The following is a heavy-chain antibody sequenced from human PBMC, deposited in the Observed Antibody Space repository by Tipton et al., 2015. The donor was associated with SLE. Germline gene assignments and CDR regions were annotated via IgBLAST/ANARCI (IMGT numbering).Heavy chain of an antibody. CDR3: AGEAEGTSGHLGYYYYRYS. D-gene: IGHD3-10*01. CDR1: GGSSSYFA. CDR2: IIPVYGTT. V-gene: IGHV1-69*05. J-gene: IGHJ6*03. Sequence: QSGAEVKKPGSSVKVSCKASGGSSSYFAINWVRQAPGPGLEWMGGIIPVYGTTNYAQKFQGRVTITTDESTSTAYMELSSLRSEGTYVYYCAGEAEGTSGHLGYYYYRYSWGKGPTVTGSS.